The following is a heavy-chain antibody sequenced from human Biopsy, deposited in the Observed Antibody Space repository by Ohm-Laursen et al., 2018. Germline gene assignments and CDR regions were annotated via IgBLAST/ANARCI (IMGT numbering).Heavy chain of an antibody. CDR3: AKDQGYYYDRSVYYYFDY. J-gene: IGHJ4*02. D-gene: IGHD3-22*01. CDR2: ITSSGDTT. CDR1: GFTFSSYA. Sequence: GSLTLSCAASGFTFSSYAMSWVRHAPGKGLERVSAITSSGDTTYYSDSVKGRFTISRDSSKNTLHLQMNSLRAEDTAVYYCAKDQGYYYDRSVYYYFDYWGQGTLVTVSS. V-gene: IGHV3-23*01.